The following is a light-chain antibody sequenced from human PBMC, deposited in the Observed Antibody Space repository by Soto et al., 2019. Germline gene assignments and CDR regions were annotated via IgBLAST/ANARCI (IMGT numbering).Light chain of an antibody. V-gene: IGLV2-14*03. CDR2: DVS. CDR1: SSDVGYYNY. J-gene: IGLJ1*01. Sequence: QSVLTQPASVSGSPGQSITISCTGTSSDVGYYNYVSWYQQHPGKAPKLMIYDVSIRPSGVSNRLSGSKSGNTASLTISGLQAEDEADYYCCSYTASSSYVFGTGTKLTVL. CDR3: CSYTASSSYV.